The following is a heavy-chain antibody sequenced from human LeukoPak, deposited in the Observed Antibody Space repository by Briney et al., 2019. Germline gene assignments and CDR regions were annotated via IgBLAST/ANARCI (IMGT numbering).Heavy chain of an antibody. D-gene: IGHD6-19*01. CDR1: GFSVKSSYY. J-gene: IGHJ4*02. Sequence: PSETLSLTCAVAGFSVKSSYYWGWIRQPPGKGLEWIGSMYHSGSTFYNPSLTSRVTISLDTSENLFSLRLTSITAADTAAYYRARDPLLQKTGWYRPDEFDYWGQGTLVSVSS. CDR2: MYHSGST. V-gene: IGHV4-38-2*02. CDR3: ARDPLLQKTGWYRPDEFDY.